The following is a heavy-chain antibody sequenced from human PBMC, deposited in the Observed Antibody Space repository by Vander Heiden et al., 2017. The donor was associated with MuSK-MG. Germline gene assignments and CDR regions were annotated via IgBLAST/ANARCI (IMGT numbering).Heavy chain of an antibody. CDR3: TTNGGHYRLDY. D-gene: IGHD2-21*02. CDR2: INGDSSAI. V-gene: IGHV3-7*01. J-gene: IGHJ4*02. Sequence: EVQVVESGGGLVQPGGSLRLSCPVSGFTFSSSWMTWVRQAPGKGLEWVANINGDSSAIQYEDSVKGRFTISRDNAKSSLYLQMNSLRAEDTAVYYCTTNGGHYRLDYWGQGNLVAVSS. CDR1: GFTFSSSW.